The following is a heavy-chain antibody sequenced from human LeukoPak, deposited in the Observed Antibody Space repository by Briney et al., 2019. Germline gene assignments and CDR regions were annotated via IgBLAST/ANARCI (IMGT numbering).Heavy chain of an antibody. V-gene: IGHV1-2*02. CDR3: ARVLVPAGGGVVDY. D-gene: IGHD3-16*01. Sequence: ASVTVSSMASLYTFTDYYMHWVRQAPGQGLEWMGWINSISGGTNYTQKLQGRVTMTRDTSISTAYMELSSLRSDDTAVYYCARVLVPAGGGVVDYWGQGTLVTVSS. CDR2: INSISGGT. CDR1: LYTFTDYY. J-gene: IGHJ4*02.